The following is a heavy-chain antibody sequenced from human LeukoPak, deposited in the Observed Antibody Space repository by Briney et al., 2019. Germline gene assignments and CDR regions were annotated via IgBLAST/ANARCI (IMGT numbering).Heavy chain of an antibody. CDR2: INHSGST. V-gene: IGHV4-34*01. Sequence: SETLSLTCAVYGGSFSGYYWSWIRQPPGKGLEWIGEINHSGSTNYNPSLKSRVTISVDTSKNQFSLKLSSVTAADTAVYYCARGRKMGIGLQSREFDYWGQGTLVTVSS. CDR1: GGSFSGYY. CDR3: ARGRKMGIGLQSREFDY. J-gene: IGHJ4*02. D-gene: IGHD6-13*01.